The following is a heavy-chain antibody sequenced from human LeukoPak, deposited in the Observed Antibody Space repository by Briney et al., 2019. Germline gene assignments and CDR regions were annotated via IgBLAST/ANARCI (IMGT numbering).Heavy chain of an antibody. D-gene: IGHD3-10*01. CDR1: GGSFSGYE. Sequence: SETLSLTCAVYGGSFSGYEWTWIRQPPGKGLDWIGEINQSGSTDYNPSLKSRVTMSIDMSEKQFSLKLTSVTAADTAVYYCARYRGGGQNYFDFWGQGTLVIVSS. V-gene: IGHV4-34*01. CDR3: ARYRGGGQNYFDF. J-gene: IGHJ4*02. CDR2: INQSGST.